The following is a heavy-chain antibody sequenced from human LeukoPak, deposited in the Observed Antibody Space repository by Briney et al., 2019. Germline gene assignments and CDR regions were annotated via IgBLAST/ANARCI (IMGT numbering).Heavy chain of an antibody. J-gene: IGHJ4*02. CDR3: ARHSGWGYCSSTSCYASGGVDY. CDR1: GFTFSSSN. Sequence: GSLRLSCAASGFTFSSSNMNWVRQAPGKGLEWIGSIYYSGSTYYNPSLKSRVTISVDTSKNQFSLKLSSVTAADTAVYYCARHSGWGYCSSTSCYASGGVDYWGQGTLVTVSS. V-gene: IGHV4-39*01. CDR2: IYYSGST. D-gene: IGHD2-2*01.